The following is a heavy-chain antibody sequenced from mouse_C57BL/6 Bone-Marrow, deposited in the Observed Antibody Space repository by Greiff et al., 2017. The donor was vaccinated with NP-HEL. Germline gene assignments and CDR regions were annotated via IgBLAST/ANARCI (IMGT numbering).Heavy chain of an antibody. CDR3: AKEADDYDVGYAMDY. Sequence: QVQLKESGPGLVQPSQSLSITCTVSGFSLTSYGVHWVRQSPGKGLEWLGVIWRGGSTDYNAAFMSRLSITKDNSKSQVFFKMNSLQADDTAIYYCAKEADDYDVGYAMDYWGQGTSVTVSS. CDR2: IWRGGST. V-gene: IGHV2-5*01. J-gene: IGHJ4*01. D-gene: IGHD2-4*01. CDR1: GFSLTSYG.